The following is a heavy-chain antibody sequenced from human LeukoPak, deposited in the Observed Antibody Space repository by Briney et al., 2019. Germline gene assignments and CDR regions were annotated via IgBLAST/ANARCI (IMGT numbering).Heavy chain of an antibody. J-gene: IGHJ4*02. CDR1: GYTFTGYY. CDR3: AREGGYHSGSYYY. CDR2: INPNSGGT. Sequence: GASVKVSCKASGYTFTGYYMHWVRQAPGQGLEWMGWINPNSGGTNYAQKFQGRVTMTRDMSTSTVYMELSSLRSEDTAVYYCAREGGYHSGSYYYWGQGTLVTVSS. V-gene: IGHV1-2*02. D-gene: IGHD1-26*01.